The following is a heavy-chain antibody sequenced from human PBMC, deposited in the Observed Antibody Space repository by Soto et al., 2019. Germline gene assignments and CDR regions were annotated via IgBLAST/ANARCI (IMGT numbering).Heavy chain of an antibody. CDR2: INSDGSST. CDR3: AKSPQHYDFPWFDP. Sequence: GGSLRLSCAASGFTFSSYWMHWVRQAPGKGLVWVSRINSDGSSTSYADSVKGRFTISRDNAKNTLYLQMSSLRAEDTAVYYCAKSPQHYDFPWFDPWDQGTLVTVSS. V-gene: IGHV3-74*01. J-gene: IGHJ5*02. D-gene: IGHD3-3*01. CDR1: GFTFSSYW.